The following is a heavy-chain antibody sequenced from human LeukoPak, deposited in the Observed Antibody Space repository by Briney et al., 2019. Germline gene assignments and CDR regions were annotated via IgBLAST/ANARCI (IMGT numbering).Heavy chain of an antibody. V-gene: IGHV3-23*01. CDR2: VSGSGRNT. CDR1: GFTFSNYA. Sequence: GGSLRLSCAGSGFTFSNYAMTWVRQAPGKGLEWVSSVSGSGRNTFYPDSVEGRFTISRDNSKNTVYLQMNSLRADDTAVYYCARVGSSSWYALGYFDYWGQGTLVTVSS. J-gene: IGHJ4*02. CDR3: ARVGSSSWYALGYFDY. D-gene: IGHD6-13*01.